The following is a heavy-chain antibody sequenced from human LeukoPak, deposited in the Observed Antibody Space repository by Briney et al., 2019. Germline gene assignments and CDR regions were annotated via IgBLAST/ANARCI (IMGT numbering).Heavy chain of an antibody. V-gene: IGHV3-48*03. D-gene: IGHD2-15*01. Sequence: GGSLRLSCATSGFTFSNYEMNWVRHAQGKGLDRDSYISPSGCTIYYTDSVKGRFTISTDNAKNSLYLQMKSLRAEDTAVYYCGRGGYCSGGTCYRFNAFDIWGQGTTVTVSS. CDR2: ISPSGCTI. CDR3: GRGGYCSGGTCYRFNAFDI. J-gene: IGHJ3*02. CDR1: GFTFSNYE.